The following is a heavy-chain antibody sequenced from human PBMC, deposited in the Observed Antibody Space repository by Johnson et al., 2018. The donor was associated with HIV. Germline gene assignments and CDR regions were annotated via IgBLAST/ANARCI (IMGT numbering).Heavy chain of an antibody. CDR2: ISSTKNTI. J-gene: IGHJ3*02. V-gene: IGHV3-11*01. CDR3: ARDGRRFYYNFWSASDTFDI. D-gene: IGHD3-3*01. Sequence: QVQLVESGGGLVKPGGSLRLSCAASGFTFSDYYMSWIRQAPGKGLEWVSYISSTKNTIYYADSVKGRFTISRDNAKNSLYLQMNSLRAEDTALYFCARDGRRFYYNFWSASDTFDIWGQGTKVTISS. CDR1: GFTFSDYY.